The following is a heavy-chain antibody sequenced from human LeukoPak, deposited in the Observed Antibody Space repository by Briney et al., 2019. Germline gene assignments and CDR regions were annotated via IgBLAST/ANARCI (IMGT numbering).Heavy chain of an antibody. CDR2: IYYSGST. CDR3: ATTTGTTRLFQH. CDR1: GGSISSGGYY. J-gene: IGHJ1*01. Sequence: SQTLSLTCTVSGGSISSGGYYWSWIRQHPGKGLEWIGYIYYSGSTYYNPSLKSRVTISVDTSKNQFSLKLSSVTAADTAIYYCATTTGTTRLFQHWGQGTLVTVSS. V-gene: IGHV4-31*03. D-gene: IGHD4-4*01.